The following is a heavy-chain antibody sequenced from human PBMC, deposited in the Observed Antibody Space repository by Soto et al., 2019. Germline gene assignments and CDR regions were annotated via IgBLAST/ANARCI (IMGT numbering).Heavy chain of an antibody. CDR1: GGTFSSYA. V-gene: IGHV1-69*13. J-gene: IGHJ4*02. CDR3: AVGRYRGYEERRGTFDY. D-gene: IGHD5-12*01. Sequence: SVKVSCKASGGTFSSYAISWVRQAPGQGLEWMGGIIPIFGTANYAQKFQGRVTITADESTSTAYMELSSLRAEDTAVYYCAVGRYRGYEERRGTFDYWGQGTLVTVSS. CDR2: IIPIFGTA.